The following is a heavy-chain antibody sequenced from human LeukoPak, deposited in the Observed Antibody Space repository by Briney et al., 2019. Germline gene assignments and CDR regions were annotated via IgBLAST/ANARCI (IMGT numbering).Heavy chain of an antibody. CDR3: AREPGGRMDSSGYPVNY. J-gene: IGHJ4*02. D-gene: IGHD3-22*01. CDR1: GFTFSSSS. CDR2: ISSSSSYI. Sequence: GGSLRLSCAASGFTFSSSSMNWVRQAPGKGLEWVSSISSSSSYIYYADSVKGRFTISRDNAKNSLYLQMNSLRAEDTAVYYWAREPGGRMDSSGYPVNYWGQGTLVTVSS. V-gene: IGHV3-21*01.